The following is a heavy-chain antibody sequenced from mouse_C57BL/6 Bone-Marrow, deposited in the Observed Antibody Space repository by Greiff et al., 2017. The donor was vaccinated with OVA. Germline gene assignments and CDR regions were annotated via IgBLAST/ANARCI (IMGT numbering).Heavy chain of an antibody. J-gene: IGHJ1*01. V-gene: IGHV5-6*01. Sequence: EVQGVESGGDLVKPGGSLKLSCAASGFTFSSYGMSWVSQTPDKRLEWVATISSGGSYTYYPDSVKGRFTISRDNAKNTRYLQMSSLRSEDTAMYDCARHNDYRPDYWDLDVWGQGTTVTVSS. CDR2: ISSGGSYT. D-gene: IGHD2-4*01. CDR3: ARHNDYRPDYWDLDV. CDR1: GFTFSSYG.